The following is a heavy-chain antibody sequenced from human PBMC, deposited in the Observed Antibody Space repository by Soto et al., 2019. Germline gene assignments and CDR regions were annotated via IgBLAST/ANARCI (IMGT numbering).Heavy chain of an antibody. Sequence: EVQLVESGGGLVKPGGSLRLSCAASGFTFSSYSMNWVRQAPGKGLEWVSSISSSSYIYYADSVKGRFTISRDNAKNSLYLQMNSLRAEDTAVYYCARDWGMATTDFDYWGQGTLVTVSS. CDR2: ISSSSYI. V-gene: IGHV3-21*01. J-gene: IGHJ4*02. CDR1: GFTFSSYS. CDR3: ARDWGMATTDFDY. D-gene: IGHD3-16*01.